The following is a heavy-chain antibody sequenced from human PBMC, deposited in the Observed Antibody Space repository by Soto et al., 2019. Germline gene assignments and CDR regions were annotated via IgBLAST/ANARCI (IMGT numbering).Heavy chain of an antibody. Sequence: EVQLVQSGGGLVKPGRSFRLSCAASGFTFSNSWMNWVRQAPGKGLEWVGRIKSKSDGGTTDYAAPVKGRFTVSRDDSKSTLYLKMNSLKTEDTAVYYCSTIFRWGEGTLVTVSS. CDR1: GFTFSNSW. V-gene: IGHV3-15*01. CDR2: IKSKSDGGTT. CDR3: STIFR. J-gene: IGHJ4*02.